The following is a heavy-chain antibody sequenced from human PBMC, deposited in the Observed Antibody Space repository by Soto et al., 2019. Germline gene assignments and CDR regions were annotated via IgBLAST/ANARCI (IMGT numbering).Heavy chain of an antibody. J-gene: IGHJ5*02. D-gene: IGHD6-19*01. CDR3: TKEPGAVAVAGSFDR. V-gene: IGHV1-69*12. Sequence: QVQLVQSGAEVKTPGSSVKVSCKASGGTFSSYAINWVRQAPGQGLEWMGGIIPIFGTTNYAQKFQGRVTITADESTSTAYMDLSSLRSEDTAVYYCTKEPGAVAVAGSFDRWGQGTLVTVSS. CDR1: GGTFSSYA. CDR2: IIPIFGTT.